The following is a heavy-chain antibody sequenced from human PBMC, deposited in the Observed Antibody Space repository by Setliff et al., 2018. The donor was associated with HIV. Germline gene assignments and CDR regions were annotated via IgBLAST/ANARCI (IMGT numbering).Heavy chain of an antibody. CDR3: ARGRYRSRWYASDHYYIDV. D-gene: IGHD6-13*01. CDR1: SGSINSGSYY. Sequence: PSETLSLTCTVSSGSINSGSYYWSWIRQSAGKGLEWIGHIYTSGYTNYNPSLKSRVTISVDTSKKQFSLRLTSVTAADTAVYYCARGRYRSRWYASDHYYIDVWGKGTTVTVSS. J-gene: IGHJ6*03. CDR2: IYTSGYT. V-gene: IGHV4-61*09.